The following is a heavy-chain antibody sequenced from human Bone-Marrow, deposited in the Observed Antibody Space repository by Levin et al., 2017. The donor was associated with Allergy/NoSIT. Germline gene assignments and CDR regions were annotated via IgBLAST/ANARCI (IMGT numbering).Heavy chain of an antibody. D-gene: IGHD3-22*01. CDR3: ARDPGGYDY. CDR2: IRQDAGEK. Sequence: GGSLRLSCAASGFTLGNFWMTWVRQAPGKGLEWVASIRQDAGEKSYLDPVKGRFTISRDNAKNSLYLQMNNLRAEDTAVYYCARDPGGYDYWGRGTLVTASS. V-gene: IGHV3-7*01. J-gene: IGHJ4*02. CDR1: GFTLGNFW.